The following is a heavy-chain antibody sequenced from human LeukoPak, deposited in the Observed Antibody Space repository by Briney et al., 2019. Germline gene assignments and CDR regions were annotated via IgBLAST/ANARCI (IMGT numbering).Heavy chain of an antibody. CDR1: GHTFTSHD. CDR2: MNPNSGNT. D-gene: IGHD3-16*01. V-gene: IGHV1-8*01. J-gene: IGHJ5*02. CDR3: ARVKGRYGGHNWFDP. Sequence: GASVKVSCKASGHTFTSHDINWVRQATGQGLEWMGWMNPNSGNTGYAQKFQGRVTMTRNTSISTAYMELSSLRSEDTAVYYCARVKGRYGGHNWFDPWGQGTLVTVSS.